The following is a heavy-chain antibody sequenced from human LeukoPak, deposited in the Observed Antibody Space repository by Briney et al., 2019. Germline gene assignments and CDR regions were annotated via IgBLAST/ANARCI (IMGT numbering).Heavy chain of an antibody. CDR2: ITWNSGDI. CDR1: GFTFDDYA. J-gene: IGHJ4*02. V-gene: IGHV3-9*01. CDR3: AKDTCSSTSCSNDY. Sequence: GGSLRLSCAASGFTFDDYAMHWVRQAPGKGLEWVSGITWNSGDIGYADSVKGRFTISRDNAKHSLYLQMNSLRAEDTALYYCAKDTCSSTSCSNDYWGQGTLVTVSS. D-gene: IGHD2-2*01.